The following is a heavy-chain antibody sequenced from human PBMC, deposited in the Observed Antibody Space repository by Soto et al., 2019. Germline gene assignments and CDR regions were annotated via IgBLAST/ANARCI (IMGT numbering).Heavy chain of an antibody. CDR3: AKATTVTTLFDY. J-gene: IGHJ4*02. Sequence: PGGSLRLSCAASGFTFSSYGMHWVRQAPGKGLEWLAVISYDGSNKYYADSVKGRFTISRDNSKNTLYLQMNSLRAEDTAVYYCAKATTVTTLFDYWGQGTLVTVSS. V-gene: IGHV3-30*18. D-gene: IGHD4-17*01. CDR1: GFTFSSYG. CDR2: ISYDGSNK.